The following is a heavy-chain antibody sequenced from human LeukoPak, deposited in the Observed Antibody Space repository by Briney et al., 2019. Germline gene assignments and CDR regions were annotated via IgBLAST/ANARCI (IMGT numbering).Heavy chain of an antibody. D-gene: IGHD2-15*01. CDR2: ISSTGGTT. CDR3: AKNGDRGAYCTGGTCYPYFYYYMDV. Sequence: PGGSLRLSCAASGITFSSYGMSWVRQAPGKGLEWVSSISSTGGTTYADSVKGRFTISRDNSKNTLYLQMNSLRAEDTAIYYCAKNGDRGAYCTGGTCYPYFYYYMDVWGKGTTVTI. CDR1: GITFSSYG. J-gene: IGHJ6*03. V-gene: IGHV3-23*01.